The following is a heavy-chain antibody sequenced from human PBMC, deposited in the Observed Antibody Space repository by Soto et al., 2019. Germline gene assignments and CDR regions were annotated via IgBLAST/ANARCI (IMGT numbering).Heavy chain of an antibody. Sequence: SETLSLTCAVYGGSFSDYYWSWIRQPPGKGLEWIGEINHSGSANYNPSLKSRVTMSVDTSKNQFSLELSSVTAADTAIYYCARESSDIGSYFDPWCQGTLVTVSS. CDR1: GGSFSDYY. CDR2: INHSGSA. J-gene: IGHJ5*02. V-gene: IGHV4-34*01. CDR3: ARESSDIGSYFDP. D-gene: IGHD1-26*01.